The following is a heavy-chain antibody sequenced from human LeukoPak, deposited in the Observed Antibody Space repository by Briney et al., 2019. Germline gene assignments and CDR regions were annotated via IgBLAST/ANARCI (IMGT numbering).Heavy chain of an antibody. J-gene: IGHJ1*01. D-gene: IGHD6-13*01. V-gene: IGHV4-34*01. CDR3: ARGRPYSSSWYPFQH. CDR2: INHSGST. Sequence: SETLSLTCAVYGGSFSGYYWSWIRQPPGKGREWIGEINHSGSTNYNPSLKSRVTISVDTSKNQFYLKLSSVTAADTAVYYCARGRPYSSSWYPFQHWGQGTLVTVSS. CDR1: GGSFSGYY.